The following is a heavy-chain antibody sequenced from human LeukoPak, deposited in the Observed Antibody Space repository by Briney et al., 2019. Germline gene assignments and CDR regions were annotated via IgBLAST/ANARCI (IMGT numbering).Heavy chain of an antibody. CDR1: GGSISSGGYS. V-gene: IGHV4-30-2*01. CDR3: ARATRQQLWGNWFDP. Sequence: PSETLSLTCAVSGGSISSGGYSWSWIRQPPGKGLEWIGYIYHSGSTYYNPSLKSRVTISVDRSKNQFSLKLSSVTAADTAVYYCARATRQQLWGNWFDPWGQGTLATVSS. CDR2: IYHSGST. J-gene: IGHJ5*02. D-gene: IGHD6-13*01.